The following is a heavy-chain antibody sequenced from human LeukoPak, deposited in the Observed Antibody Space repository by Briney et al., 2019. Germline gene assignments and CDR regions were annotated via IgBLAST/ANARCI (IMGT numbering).Heavy chain of an antibody. V-gene: IGHV3-30*18. J-gene: IGHJ4*02. CDR1: EFTFSNHG. CDR3: AKDLAVESYFDY. D-gene: IGHD6-19*01. Sequence: PGRSLRLSCAASEFTFSNHGMHWARRAPGKGLEWVAVISYDGSNKYYADSVKGRFTISRDNSKNTLYLQMNSLRAEDTAVYYCAKDLAVESYFDYWGQGTLVTVSS. CDR2: ISYDGSNK.